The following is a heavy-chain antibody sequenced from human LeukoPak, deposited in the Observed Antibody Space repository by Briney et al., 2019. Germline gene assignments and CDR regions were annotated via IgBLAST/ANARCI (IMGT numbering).Heavy chain of an antibody. CDR3: ARVGLGIKAFDI. V-gene: IGHV1-3*01. Sequence: ASVKVSCKASGYTFTGYYMHWVRQAPGQGLEWMGWINAGNGNTEYSQKFQGRVTIARDTSASTAYMELSSLRSEDTAVYYCARVGLGIKAFDIWGQGTMVTVSS. D-gene: IGHD1-14*01. CDR1: GYTFTGYY. CDR2: INAGNGNT. J-gene: IGHJ3*02.